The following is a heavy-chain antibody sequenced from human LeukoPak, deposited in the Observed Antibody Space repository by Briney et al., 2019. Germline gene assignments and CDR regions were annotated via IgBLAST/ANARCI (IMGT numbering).Heavy chain of an antibody. CDR2: ISYDGSNK. D-gene: IGHD1-26*01. CDR1: GFTFSSYG. V-gene: IGHV3-30*18. J-gene: IGHJ4*02. CDR3: AKGGLGELGYVIDY. Sequence: GGSLRLSCAASGFTFSSYGMHWVRQAPGKGLEWVAVISYDGSNKYYADSVKGRFTISRDNSKNTLYLQMNSLRAEDTAVYYCAKGGLGELGYVIDYWGQGTLVTVSS.